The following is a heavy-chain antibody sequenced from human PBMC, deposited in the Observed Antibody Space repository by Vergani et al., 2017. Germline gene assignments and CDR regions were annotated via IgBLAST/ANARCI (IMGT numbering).Heavy chain of an antibody. CDR2: IYYSGST. V-gene: IGHV4-59*01. CDR3: ARNPYCGGDCYSDAFDI. Sequence: QVQLQESGPGLVKPSETLSLICTVSGGPIRSYYWSWIRQPPGKGLEWIGYIYYSGSTNYNPSLKSRVTISVDTSKNQFSLKLSSVTAADTAVYYCARNPYCGGDCYSDAFDIWGQGTMVTVSS. CDR1: GGPIRSYY. J-gene: IGHJ3*02. D-gene: IGHD2-21*02.